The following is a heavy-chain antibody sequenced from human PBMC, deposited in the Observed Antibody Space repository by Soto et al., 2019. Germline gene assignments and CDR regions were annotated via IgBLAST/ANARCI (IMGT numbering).Heavy chain of an antibody. V-gene: IGHV1-3*01. D-gene: IGHD3-22*01. CDR1: GYTFTSYP. CDR2: INAGNGDT. J-gene: IGHJ4*02. Sequence: ASVKVSCKASGYTFTSYPMHWVRQAPGQGLEWMGWINAGNGDTKYSQKFQGRVTITRDTSANTAYMELSSLRSEDTAVFYCARDWNHYDSSGTGDYWGQGTLVTVSS. CDR3: ARDWNHYDSSGTGDY.